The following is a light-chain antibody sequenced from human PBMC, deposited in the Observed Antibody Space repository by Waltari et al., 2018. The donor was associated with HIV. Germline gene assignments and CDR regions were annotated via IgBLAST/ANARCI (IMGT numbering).Light chain of an antibody. J-gene: IGLJ2*01. V-gene: IGLV1-40*01. Sequence: QSVLTQPPSVSGAPGQRVTISCTGSSSNIGAGYDVHWYQQLPGTAPKLLIYGNSSRPSGVPDRCAGSNSGTSASLAISGLQAEDEADYYCQSYDSSLSGSVFGGGTKLTVL. CDR2: GNS. CDR3: QSYDSSLSGSV. CDR1: SSNIGAGYD.